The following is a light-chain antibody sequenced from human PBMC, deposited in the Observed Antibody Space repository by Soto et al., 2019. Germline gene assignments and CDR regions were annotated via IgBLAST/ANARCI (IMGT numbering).Light chain of an antibody. J-gene: IGLJ1*01. CDR1: SSDVGGYNY. Sequence: QSVLTQPASVSGSPGQSITISCTGTSSDVGGYNYVSWYQHHPGKAPKLMIYEVSNRPSGVSNRFSGSKSGNTASLTISGLQAADEADYYCSSYTSSSTLYVFGTGTKLTVL. CDR2: EVS. CDR3: SSYTSSSTLYV. V-gene: IGLV2-14*01.